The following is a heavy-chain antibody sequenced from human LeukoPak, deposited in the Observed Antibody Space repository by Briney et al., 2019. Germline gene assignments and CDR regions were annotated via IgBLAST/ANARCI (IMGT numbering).Heavy chain of an antibody. D-gene: IGHD1-26*01. CDR1: GGSFSGYY. CDR3: ARGPSIVGATFFDY. J-gene: IGHJ4*02. V-gene: IGHV4-34*01. Sequence: SETLSLTCAVYGGSFSGYYWSWIRQPPGKGLEWIGEINHSGSTNYNPSLKSRVTISVDTSKNQFSLKLSSATAADTAVYYCARGPSIVGATFFDYWGQGTLVTVSS. CDR2: INHSGST.